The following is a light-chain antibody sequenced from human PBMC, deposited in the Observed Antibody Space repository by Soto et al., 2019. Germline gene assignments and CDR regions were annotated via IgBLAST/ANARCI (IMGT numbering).Light chain of an antibody. V-gene: IGLV2-14*01. CDR2: EVS. Sequence: QSLLTHPASLSGSPGQSITISCTGSSSDVGGYDYVSWYQHHPGKAPKLLIYEVSNRPSGVSNRFSGSKSGKTASLVISGLQSEDEADYYCSSYSSTGTHYLFGTGTKVTVL. CDR3: SSYSSTGTHYL. J-gene: IGLJ1*01. CDR1: SSDVGGYDY.